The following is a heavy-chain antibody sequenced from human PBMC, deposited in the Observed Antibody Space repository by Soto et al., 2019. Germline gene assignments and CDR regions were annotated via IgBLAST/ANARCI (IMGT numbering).Heavy chain of an antibody. J-gene: IGHJ6*03. CDR1: GGSISNFY. D-gene: IGHD3-9*01. CDR3: ARTVLGPDLLADSFVDYYYYMDV. Sequence: QVQLQESGPGLVRPSETLSLTCTVSGGSISNFYWSWIRQPPGKGLEWIGYVYYTGSTSYNPSLNRRVTSTADSSRAQFSLSLNSVTAPDTPVYYCARTVLGPDLLADSFVDYYYYMDVWGQGTTVTVSS. V-gene: IGHV4-59*08. CDR2: VYYTGST.